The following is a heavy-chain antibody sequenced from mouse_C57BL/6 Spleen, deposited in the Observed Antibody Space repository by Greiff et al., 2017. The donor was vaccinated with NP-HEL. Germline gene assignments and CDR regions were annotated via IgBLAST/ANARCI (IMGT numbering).Heavy chain of an antibody. D-gene: IGHD3-2*02. Sequence: VQLQQSGAELAKPGASVKLSCKASGYTFTSYWMHWVKQRPGQGLEWIGYINPSSGYTKYNQKFKDKATLTADKSSSTAYMQLSSLTYEDSAVYYCARIFDSSGFFFDYWGQGTTLTVSS. V-gene: IGHV1-7*01. CDR2: INPSSGYT. CDR3: ARIFDSSGFFFDY. J-gene: IGHJ2*01. CDR1: GYTFTSYW.